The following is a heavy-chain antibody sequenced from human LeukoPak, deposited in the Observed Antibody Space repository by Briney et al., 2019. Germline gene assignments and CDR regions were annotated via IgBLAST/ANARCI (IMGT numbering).Heavy chain of an antibody. D-gene: IGHD5-24*01. CDR3: AKNIQLPA. J-gene: IGHJ3*01. CDR2: IASSGRNT. CDR1: GFNFNDAA. V-gene: IGHV3-23*01. Sequence: PGGSLRLPCAASGFNFNDAAMTWVRQAPGKGLEWVSLIASSGRNTYYTDSVRGRFTISRDNSKKTLSLQMNSLRVEDTAIYYCAKNIQLPAGGLGTMVTVFS.